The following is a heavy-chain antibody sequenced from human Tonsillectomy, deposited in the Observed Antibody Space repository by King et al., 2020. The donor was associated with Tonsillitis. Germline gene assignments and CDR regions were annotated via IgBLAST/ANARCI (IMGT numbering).Heavy chain of an antibody. CDR3: ARGNGDYAVDY. V-gene: IGHV4-38-2*01. J-gene: IGHJ4*02. Sequence: QLQESGPGLVKPSETLSLTCAVSGYSISSGYYWGWIRQPPGKGLEWIGSIYHSGCTYYNPSLKSRVTISVDTSKNQFSLKLSSVTAADTAVYYCARGNGDYAVDYWGQGTLVTVSS. D-gene: IGHD4-17*01. CDR1: GYSISSGYY. CDR2: IYHSGCT.